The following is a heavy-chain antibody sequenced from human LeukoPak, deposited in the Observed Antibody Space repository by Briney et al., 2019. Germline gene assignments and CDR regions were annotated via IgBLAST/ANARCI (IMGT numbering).Heavy chain of an antibody. V-gene: IGHV1-69*01. D-gene: IGHD4-17*01. CDR1: GGTFSSYA. CDR2: IIPIFGTA. CDR3: ARGSYWSYGDYEYYYYGMDV. Sequence: ASVKVSCKASGGTFSSYAISWVRQAPGQGLEWMGGIIPIFGTANYAQKFQGRVTITADESTSTAYMELSSLRSEDTAVYYCARGSYWSYGDYEYYYYGMDVWGKGTTVTVSS. J-gene: IGHJ6*04.